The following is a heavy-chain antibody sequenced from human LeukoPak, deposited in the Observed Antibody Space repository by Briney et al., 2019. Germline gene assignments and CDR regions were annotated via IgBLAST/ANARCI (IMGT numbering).Heavy chain of an antibody. Sequence: GGSLRLSCAASAFTFSTYAMHWVRQPPGKGLEWVAVIWFDGGVEYYADSVKGRFTISRDNSKNTVYLQMDSLRTEDTAVYYCAKGRVSPNTMIVVGEFDYWGQGTLVTVSS. CDR1: AFTFSTYA. J-gene: IGHJ4*02. D-gene: IGHD3-22*01. CDR3: AKGRVSPNTMIVVGEFDY. V-gene: IGHV3-30*02. CDR2: IWFDGGVE.